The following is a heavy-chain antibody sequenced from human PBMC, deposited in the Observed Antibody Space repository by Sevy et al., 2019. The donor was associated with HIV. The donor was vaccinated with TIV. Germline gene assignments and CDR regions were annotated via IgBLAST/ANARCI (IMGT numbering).Heavy chain of an antibody. CDR1: GFTFSTYW. CDR2: IKQDGTDE. D-gene: IGHD3-16*02. V-gene: IGHV3-7*01. J-gene: IGHJ5*02. CDR3: ARELEDCRSFHYSA. Sequence: GGSLRLSCAASGFTFSTYWMTWVRQAPGKGLEWVSNIKQDGTDEEYADSVKGRFTISRDNAKKTLYLRLDSLRAEDTAVYFCARELEDCRSFHYSAWGQGTLVTVSS.